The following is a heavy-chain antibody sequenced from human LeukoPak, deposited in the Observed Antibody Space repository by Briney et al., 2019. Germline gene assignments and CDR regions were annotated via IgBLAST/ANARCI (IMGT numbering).Heavy chain of an antibody. J-gene: IGHJ6*03. CDR3: ARDGYSGYDRSGNYYYYYYMDV. CDR1: GGSISSGGYY. V-gene: IGHV4-61*02. CDR2: IYTSGST. D-gene: IGHD5-12*01. Sequence: PSETLSLTCTVSGGSISSGGYYWSWIRQPAGKGLEWIGRIYTSGSTNYNPSLKSRVTISVDTSKNQFSLKLSSVTAADTAVYYCARDGYSGYDRSGNYYYYYYMDVWGKGTTVTISS.